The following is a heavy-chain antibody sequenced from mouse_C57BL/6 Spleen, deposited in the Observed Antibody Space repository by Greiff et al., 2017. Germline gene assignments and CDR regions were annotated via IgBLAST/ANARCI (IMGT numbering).Heavy chain of an antibody. V-gene: IGHV1-42*01. D-gene: IGHD1-2*01. CDR2: INPSTGGT. Sequence: VQLKQSGPELVKPGASVKISCKASGYSFTGYYMNWVKQSPEKSLEWIGEINPSTGGTTYNQKFKAKATLTVDKSSSTAYMQLKSLTSEDSAVYYCARVLRHYAMDYWGQGTSVTVSS. J-gene: IGHJ4*01. CDR1: GYSFTGYY. CDR3: ARVLRHYAMDY.